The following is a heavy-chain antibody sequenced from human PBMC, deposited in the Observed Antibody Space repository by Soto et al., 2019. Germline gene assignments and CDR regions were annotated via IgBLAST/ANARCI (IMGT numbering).Heavy chain of an antibody. CDR2: ISSSSSTI. CDR3: ARELYSNYALPDY. Sequence: GGSLRLSCAASGFTFSSYSMNWVRQAPGKGLEWVSYISSSSSTIYYADSVKGRFTISRDNAKNSLYLQMNSLRAEDTAVYYCARELYSNYALPDYWGQGTLVTVSS. CDR1: GFTFSSYS. V-gene: IGHV3-48*01. J-gene: IGHJ4*02. D-gene: IGHD4-4*01.